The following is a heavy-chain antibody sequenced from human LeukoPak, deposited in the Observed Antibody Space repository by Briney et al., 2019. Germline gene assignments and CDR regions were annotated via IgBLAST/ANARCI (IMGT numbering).Heavy chain of an antibody. CDR1: GYTFTGYY. V-gene: IGHV1-2*06. CDR3: ARGHTSGYGYFDY. CDR2: INPNSGGT. Sequence: ASVNVSCTASGYTFTGYYMHWVRQAPGQGLEWMGRINPNSGGTNYAQKFQGRVTMTRDTSISTAYMELSRLRSDDTAVYYCARGHTSGYGYFDYWGQGTLVTVSS. J-gene: IGHJ4*02. D-gene: IGHD6-25*01.